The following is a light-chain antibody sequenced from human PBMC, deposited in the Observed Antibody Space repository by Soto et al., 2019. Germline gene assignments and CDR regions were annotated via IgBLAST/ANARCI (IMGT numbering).Light chain of an antibody. CDR1: QAVDSKF. J-gene: IGKJ5*01. CDR3: QLYGISVPVT. Sequence: IVLTQSPGTLSLSPGETATLSCRASQAVDSKFLAWYQQNPGQAPRLIMFGVSGRATRVPARFSGGVSGTDFTLTIRSLEPEDFAVYYCQLYGISVPVTFGQGTRLQI. CDR2: GVS. V-gene: IGKV3-20*01.